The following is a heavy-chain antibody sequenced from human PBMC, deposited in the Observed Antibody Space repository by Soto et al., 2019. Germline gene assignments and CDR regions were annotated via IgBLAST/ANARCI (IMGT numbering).Heavy chain of an antibody. V-gene: IGHV3-53*01. D-gene: IGHD3-22*01. CDR3: ARTPVDYYYDSSGYGPFDY. CDR1: GFTVSSNY. J-gene: IGHJ4*02. CDR2: IYSGGST. Sequence: LRLSCAASGFTVSSNYMSWVRQAPGKGLEWVSVIYSGGSTYYADSVKGRFTISRDNSKNTLYLQMNSLRAEDTAVYYCARTPVDYYYDSSGYGPFDYWGQGTLVTVSS.